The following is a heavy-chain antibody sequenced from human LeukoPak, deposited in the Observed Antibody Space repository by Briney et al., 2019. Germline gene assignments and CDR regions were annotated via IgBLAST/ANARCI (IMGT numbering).Heavy chain of an antibody. CDR1: GHTFTGYY. D-gene: IGHD2-2*01. V-gene: IGHV1-2*02. CDR3: ATSRGYCSSTSCRDDYYFDY. J-gene: IGHJ4*02. CDR2: INLNSGGT. Sequence: GASVKVSCKASGHTFTGYYMHWVRQAPGQGLEWMGWINLNSGGTNYAQKFQGRVTMTRDTSISTAYMELSRLRSDDTAVYYCATSRGYCSSTSCRDDYYFDYWGQGTLVTVSS.